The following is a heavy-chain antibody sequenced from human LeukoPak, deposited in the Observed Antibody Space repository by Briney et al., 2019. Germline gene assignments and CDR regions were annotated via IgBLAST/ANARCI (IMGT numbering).Heavy chain of an antibody. J-gene: IGHJ5*02. Sequence: SETLSLTCTVSGGSISSSSYYWGWIRQPPGKGLEWIGSIYYSGSTYYNPSLKSRVTISVDTSKNQFSLKLSSVTAADTAVYYCARHRATYYYGSGSYGEWFDPWGQGTLVTVSS. CDR3: ARHRATYYYGSGSYGEWFDP. D-gene: IGHD3-10*01. CDR1: GGSISSSSYY. CDR2: IYYSGST. V-gene: IGHV4-39*01.